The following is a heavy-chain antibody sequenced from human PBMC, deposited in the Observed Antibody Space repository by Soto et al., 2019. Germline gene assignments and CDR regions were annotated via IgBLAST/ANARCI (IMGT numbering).Heavy chain of an antibody. D-gene: IGHD5-18*01. CDR3: ARDQPDTAMVKFFYYYGMDV. V-gene: IGHV3-21*01. J-gene: IGHJ6*02. CDR1: GFTFSSYS. CDR2: ISDSSSSYI. Sequence: EVQLVESGGGLVKPGGYLRLSCAASGFTFSSYSMNWVRQAPEKGLEWVSSISDSSSSYIYYADSVKGRFTISRDNAKNSLYLQMNSLRAEDTAVYYCARDQPDTAMVKFFYYYGMDVWGQGTTVTVSS.